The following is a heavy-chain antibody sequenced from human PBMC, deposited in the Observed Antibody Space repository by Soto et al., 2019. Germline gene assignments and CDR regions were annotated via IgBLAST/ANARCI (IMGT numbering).Heavy chain of an antibody. Sequence: WVPLRLSYAASGLTFSNYAMSWVSQAPGKGLEGVSAISGSGGSTYYADSVKGRFTISRDNSKNTLYLQMNSLRAEDTAVYYCAKDLGGWLDPWGQGTLVTVSS. CDR1: GLTFSNYA. CDR2: ISGSGGST. D-gene: IGHD3-16*01. V-gene: IGHV3-23*01. CDR3: AKDLGGWLDP. J-gene: IGHJ5*02.